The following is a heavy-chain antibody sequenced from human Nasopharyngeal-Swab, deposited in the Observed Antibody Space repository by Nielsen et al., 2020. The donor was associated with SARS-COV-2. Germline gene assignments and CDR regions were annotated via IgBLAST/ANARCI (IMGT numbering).Heavy chain of an antibody. D-gene: IGHD6-13*01. CDR2: IWYDGSNK. V-gene: IGHV3-33*01. Sequence: GGSLRLSCAASGFTFSSYGMHWVRQAPGKGLEWVAVIWYDGSNKYYADSVKGRFTISRDNSKNTLYLQMNSLRAEDTAVYYCARGQESYSSSWLNWYFDLWGRCTLVTVSS. CDR1: GFTFSSYG. J-gene: IGHJ2*01. CDR3: ARGQESYSSSWLNWYFDL.